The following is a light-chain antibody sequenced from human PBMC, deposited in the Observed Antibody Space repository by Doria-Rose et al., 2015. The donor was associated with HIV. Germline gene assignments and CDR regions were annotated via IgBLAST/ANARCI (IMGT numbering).Light chain of an antibody. CDR3: QQYGTSRGT. V-gene: IGKV3-20*01. J-gene: IGKJ5*01. CDR2: DAS. CDR1: QRVKSRY. Sequence: TQSPGTLSLSPGERATLSCRASQRVKSRYLAWYQQKPGHAPRLLIYDASTRATGISDRFSGSGSGTDFTLTISRLEPEDVAVYYCQQYGTSRGTFGQGTRLEIK.